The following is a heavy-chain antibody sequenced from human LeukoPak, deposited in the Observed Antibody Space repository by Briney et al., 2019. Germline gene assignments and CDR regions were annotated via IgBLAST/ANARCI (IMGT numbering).Heavy chain of an antibody. V-gene: IGHV4-34*01. CDR2: INHGGSA. J-gene: IGHJ6*03. CDR3: ARHSYRRDYYYYYYMDV. Sequence: SETLSLTCAVYGGSFSGYYWSWIRQPPGKGLEWIGEINHGGSANYNPSLNSRVTISVDTSKNQFSLKLSSVTAADTAVYYCARHSYRRDYYYYYYMDVWGKGTTVTVSS. CDR1: GGSFSGYY. D-gene: IGHD5-18*01.